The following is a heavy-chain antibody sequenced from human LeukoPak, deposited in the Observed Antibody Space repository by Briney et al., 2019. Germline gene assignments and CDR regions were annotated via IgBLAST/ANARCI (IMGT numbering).Heavy chain of an antibody. D-gene: IGHD1-1*01. J-gene: IGHJ6*03. CDR1: GYTFTSSG. CDR2: IDAYNGST. CDR3: ARAGSYYYMDV. V-gene: IGHV1-18*01. Sequence: GASVNVSCKASGYTFTSSGISWVRQAPGQGLEWMGWIDAYNGSTNYAQKLQGRVTMTTDTSTTTAYMELRSLRLDDTAVYYCARAGSYYYMDVWGKGTTVTVSS.